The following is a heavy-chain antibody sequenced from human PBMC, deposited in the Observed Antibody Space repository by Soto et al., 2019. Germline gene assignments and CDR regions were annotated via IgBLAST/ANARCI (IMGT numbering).Heavy chain of an antibody. D-gene: IGHD3-16*01. CDR3: ARDYSYACDY. V-gene: IGHV3-23*01. CDR2: ISSSGGTT. CDR1: GFTFSSFA. J-gene: IGHJ4*02. Sequence: EVQLLESGGGLVQPGGSLRLSCAVSGFTFSSFAMSWVRQAPGKGLEWVSVISSSGGTTYYTDSVKGRFTISRDNSKNTLYLQMNSLRAEDTVVYYGARDYSYACDYWGQGTLVTVSS.